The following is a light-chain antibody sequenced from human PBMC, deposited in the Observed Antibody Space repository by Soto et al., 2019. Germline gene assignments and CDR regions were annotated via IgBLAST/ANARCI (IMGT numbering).Light chain of an antibody. Sequence: QSVLTQPPSASGTPGQRVTISCSGSSSNIGSNTVNWYQQLPGTAPKLLIYSNNQRPSGVPARFSGSKSGTSASLAISGIQSEDEADYYCAAWDDSLNAVVFGGGTKLTVL. CDR1: SSNIGSNT. CDR3: AAWDDSLNAVV. J-gene: IGLJ2*01. V-gene: IGLV1-44*01. CDR2: SNN.